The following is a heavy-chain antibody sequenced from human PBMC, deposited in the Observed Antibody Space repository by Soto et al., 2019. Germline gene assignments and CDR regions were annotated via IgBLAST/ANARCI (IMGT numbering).Heavy chain of an antibody. Sequence: QVQLVQSGAEVKKPGASVKVSCKASGYTFTSYAMHWVRQAPGQRLEWMGWINAGNGNQKYSQKFQGRVTITRDTSASTAYMELSSLRSEDTAVYYCARGGSLYWYIDLSGRGTLVTVSS. CDR2: INAGNGNQ. D-gene: IGHD1-26*01. CDR1: GYTFTSYA. V-gene: IGHV1-3*01. CDR3: ARGGSLYWYIDL. J-gene: IGHJ2*01.